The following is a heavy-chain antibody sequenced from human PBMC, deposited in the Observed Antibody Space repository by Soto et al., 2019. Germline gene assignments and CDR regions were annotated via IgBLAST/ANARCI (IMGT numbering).Heavy chain of an antibody. CDR3: ARAPPVGSSWYSTRGYYYMDV. CDR2: INPSGGST. J-gene: IGHJ6*03. CDR1: GYTFTSYY. Sequence: GASVKVSCKASGYTFTSYYMHWVRQAPGQGLEWMGIINPSGGSTSYAQKFQGRVTMTRDTSTSTVYMELSSLRSEDTAVYYCARAPPVGSSWYSTRGYYYMDVWGKGTPVTVSS. V-gene: IGHV1-46*01. D-gene: IGHD6-13*01.